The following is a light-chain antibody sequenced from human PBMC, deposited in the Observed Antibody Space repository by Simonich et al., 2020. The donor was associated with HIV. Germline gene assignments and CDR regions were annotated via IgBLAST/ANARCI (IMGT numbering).Light chain of an antibody. J-gene: IGKJ2*01. V-gene: IGKV4-1*01. CDR3: QQYYSTPDT. CDR2: WAS. CDR1: QSVLYSSNNKTY. Sequence: DIVMTQSPDSLAVSLGERATINCKSSQSVLYSSNNKTYLAWYPQKPGQPPKLLIYWASTRESGVPDRFSGSESGTDFTLTISSLQAEDVAVYYCQQYYSTPDTFGQGTKLEIK.